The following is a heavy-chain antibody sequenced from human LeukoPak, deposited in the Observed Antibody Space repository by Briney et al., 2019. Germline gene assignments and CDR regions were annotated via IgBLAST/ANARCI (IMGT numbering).Heavy chain of an antibody. J-gene: IGHJ6*02. V-gene: IGHV1-18*01. CDR2: ISTYNGNI. D-gene: IGHD1-26*01. Sequence: ASVKVSCKASGYIFSNYGISWVRQAPGQGLEWMGWISTYNGNINYPQKFQDRVTMTTDTSTNTVYMELRSLRSDDTAVCYCTREDDQWVLRDRSQSTYGMDVWGQGTTVTVSS. CDR1: GYIFSNYG. CDR3: TREDDQWVLRDRSQSTYGMDV.